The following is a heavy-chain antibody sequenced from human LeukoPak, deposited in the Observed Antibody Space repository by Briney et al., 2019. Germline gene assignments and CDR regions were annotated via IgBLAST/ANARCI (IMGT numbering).Heavy chain of an antibody. Sequence: SETLSLTCAVYGGSFSGYYWSWLRQPPGKGLEWIGEINHSGSTNYNPSLKSRVTISVDTSKNQFSLKLSSVTAADTAVYYCARGRGSSGYCYMDVWGKGTTVTVSS. CDR1: GGSFSGYY. D-gene: IGHD3-22*01. CDR3: ARGRGSSGYCYMDV. CDR2: INHSGST. J-gene: IGHJ6*03. V-gene: IGHV4-34*01.